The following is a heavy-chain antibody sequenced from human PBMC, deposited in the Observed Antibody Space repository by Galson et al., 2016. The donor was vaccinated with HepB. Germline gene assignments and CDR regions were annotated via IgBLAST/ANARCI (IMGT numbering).Heavy chain of an antibody. V-gene: IGHV1-18*01. CDR2: ISTYSGNT. CDR1: GHTFTTSG. D-gene: IGHD2/OR15-2a*01. Sequence: SVKVSCKASGHTFTTSGISWVRQAPGQGLEWMGWISTYSGNTKYAQKFQGGLTLTTDSSTTTAYMELRSLRFDDTALYYCARDVQYRFDSWGQGTLVTGTS. CDR3: ARDVQYRFDS. J-gene: IGHJ4*02.